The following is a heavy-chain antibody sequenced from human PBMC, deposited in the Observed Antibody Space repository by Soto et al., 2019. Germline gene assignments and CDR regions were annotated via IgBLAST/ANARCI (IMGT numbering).Heavy chain of an antibody. CDR3: ASDRSSGWDQGYGMDV. J-gene: IGHJ6*02. Sequence: PSETLSLTCTVSGGSISTYYWSWIRQPPGKGLEWIEYIYYSGSTSYNPSLKSRVTISVDTSKNQFSLKLRSVTAADTAVYYCASDRSSGWDQGYGMDVWGQGTTVTVSS. CDR2: IYYSGST. CDR1: GGSISTYY. V-gene: IGHV4-59*01. D-gene: IGHD6-19*01.